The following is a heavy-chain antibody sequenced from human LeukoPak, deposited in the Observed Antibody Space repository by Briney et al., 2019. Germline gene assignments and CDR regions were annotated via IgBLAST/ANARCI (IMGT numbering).Heavy chain of an antibody. V-gene: IGHV3-30*18. CDR1: GFTFSSYA. CDR3: AKDGGRGTIYSYWFDP. J-gene: IGHJ5*02. CDR2: ISYDGSNK. Sequence: GGSLRLSCAASGFTFSSYAMSWVRQAPGKGLEWVAVISYDGSNKYYADSVKGRFTISRDNSKNTLYLQMNSLRAEDTAVYYCAKDGGRGTIYSYWFDPWGQGTLVTVSS. D-gene: IGHD3-9*01.